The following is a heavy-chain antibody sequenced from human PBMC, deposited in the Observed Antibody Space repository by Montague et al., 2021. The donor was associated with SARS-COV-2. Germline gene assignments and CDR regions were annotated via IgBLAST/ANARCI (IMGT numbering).Heavy chain of an antibody. Sequence: SETLSLTCAVSGGSFSGYYWTWIRQPPGKGLEWIGEINHSGSTXXXPSXXXRVTISVDTSKNQFSLKLRSVTAADTAVYYCARGQPPRITFGGIISYGLDVWGQGTTVTVSS. D-gene: IGHD3-16*02. CDR3: ARGQPPRITFGGIISYGLDV. CDR1: GGSFSGYY. J-gene: IGHJ6*02. V-gene: IGHV4-34*01. CDR2: INHSGST.